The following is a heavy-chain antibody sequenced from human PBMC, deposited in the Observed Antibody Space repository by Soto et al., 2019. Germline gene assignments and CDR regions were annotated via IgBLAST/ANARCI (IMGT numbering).Heavy chain of an antibody. CDR2: IDPSDSYT. CDR3: ARLRGHSSGWYYDAFDI. V-gene: IGHV5-10-1*01. D-gene: IGHD6-19*01. CDR1: GYSFTSYW. Sequence: ESLRISRKGSGYSFTSYWISLVGQMPGKGLEWMGRIDPSDSYTNYSPSFQGHVTISADKSISTAYLQWSSLKASDTAMYYCARLRGHSSGWYYDAFDIWGQGTMVTVSS. J-gene: IGHJ3*02.